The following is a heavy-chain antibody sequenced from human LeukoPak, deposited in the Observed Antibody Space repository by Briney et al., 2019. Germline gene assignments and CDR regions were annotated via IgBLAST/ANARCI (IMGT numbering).Heavy chain of an antibody. CDR2: IKPNSGGT. J-gene: IGHJ4*02. CDR3: ARSVDTSMVGDY. V-gene: IGHV1-2*02. D-gene: IGHD5-18*01. CDR1: GYTFTGHS. Sequence: ASVKVSCKASGYTFTGHSMYWVRQAPGQGLEWMGWIKPNSGGTNYAQKFQGRVTMTRDTSISTAYMELSRLRSDDTAVYYCARSVDTSMVGDYWGQGTLVTVSS.